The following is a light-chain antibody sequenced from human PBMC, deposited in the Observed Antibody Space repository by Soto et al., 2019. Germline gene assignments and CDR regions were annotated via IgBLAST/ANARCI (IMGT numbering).Light chain of an antibody. V-gene: IGKV3-15*01. J-gene: IGKJ1*01. CDR2: GAS. CDR3: QQYNNWWT. CDR1: QSVSSN. Sequence: EIVMTQSPATLSVSPGERATLSCRASQSVSSNLAWYQQKPGKTPRLLIYGASTRATGIPDRFSGSGTRTEFTLTISSLQSEDFAVYYCQQYNNWWTFGQGTKVDIK.